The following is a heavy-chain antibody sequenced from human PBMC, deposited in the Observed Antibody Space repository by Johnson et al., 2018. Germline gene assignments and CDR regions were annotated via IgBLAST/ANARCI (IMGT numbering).Heavy chain of an antibody. V-gene: IGHV3-66*02. Sequence: QLVESGGGFVQPXGSLRLSXAAAGFIVSSKYMSWVRQAPGKGLEWVSIIYSDSGTYYGDSVKGRFTIFRDNSKSTMYLQMNSLRAEDTAVYYCARVTGGGPWYYYMDVWGKGTTVTVSS. D-gene: IGHD1-26*01. CDR3: ARVTGGGPWYYYMDV. CDR2: IYSDSGT. J-gene: IGHJ6*03. CDR1: GFIVSSKY.